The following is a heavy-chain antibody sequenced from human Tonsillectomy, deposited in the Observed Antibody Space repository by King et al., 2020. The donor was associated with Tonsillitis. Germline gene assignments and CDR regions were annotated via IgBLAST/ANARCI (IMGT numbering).Heavy chain of an antibody. Sequence: VQLVESGGGLVQPGGSLRLSCAASQFTFNTYWMSWVRQAPGKGLEWVANIKEDGSEKYYVDSVKGRFTISRDNAENSLYLQMSSLRAEDTAVYYCASEQQLVLYAFNIWAQGTMVTVSS. CDR1: QFTFNTYW. V-gene: IGHV3-7*01. CDR2: IKEDGSEK. J-gene: IGHJ3*02. D-gene: IGHD6-13*01. CDR3: ASEQQLVLYAFNI.